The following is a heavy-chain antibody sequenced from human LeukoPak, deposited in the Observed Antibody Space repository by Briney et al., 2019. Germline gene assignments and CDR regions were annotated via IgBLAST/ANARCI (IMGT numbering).Heavy chain of an antibody. J-gene: IGHJ6*02. CDR1: GDSISSYY. V-gene: IGHV4-59*01. CDR2: IYYSGST. D-gene: IGHD3-22*01. CDR3: ARTTYYYDSSGYYGPFYYYYGMDV. Sequence: SETLSLTCTVSGDSISSYYWSWIRQPPGKGLEWIGYIYYSGSTNYNPSLKSRVTISVDTSKNQFSLKLSSVTAADTAVYYCARTTYYYDSSGYYGPFYYYYGMDVWGQGTTVTVSS.